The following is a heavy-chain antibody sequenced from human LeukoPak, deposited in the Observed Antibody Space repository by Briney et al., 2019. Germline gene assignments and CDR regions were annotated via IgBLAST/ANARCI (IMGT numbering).Heavy chain of an antibody. D-gene: IGHD3-10*01. V-gene: IGHV4-59*01. J-gene: IGHJ3*02. CDR2: IYYSGST. CDR1: GGSISSYY. Sequence: PSETLSLTCTVSGGSISSYYWSWIRQPPGKGLEWIGYIYYSGSTNYNPSLKSRVTISVDTSKNQFSLKLSSVTAADTAVYYCAREDGSASAFDIWGQGTMVTVSS. CDR3: AREDGSASAFDI.